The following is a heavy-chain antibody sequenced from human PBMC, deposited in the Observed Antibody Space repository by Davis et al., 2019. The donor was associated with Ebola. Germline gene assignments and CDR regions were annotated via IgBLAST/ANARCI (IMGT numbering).Heavy chain of an antibody. D-gene: IGHD3-9*01. CDR1: GGSISSGPYY. Sequence: SETLSLTCTVSGGSISSGPYYWGWIRQPPGKGLEWIGSIYYSGSIYYNPSLKSRVTISVDTSKNQFSLQLNSVTPEDTAVYYCARYFDSGFDYWGQGTLVTVSS. CDR3: ARYFDSGFDY. J-gene: IGHJ4*02. CDR2: IYYSGSI. V-gene: IGHV4-39*07.